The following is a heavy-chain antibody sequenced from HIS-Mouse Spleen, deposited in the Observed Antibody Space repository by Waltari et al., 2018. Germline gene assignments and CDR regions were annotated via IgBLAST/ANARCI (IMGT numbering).Heavy chain of an antibody. J-gene: IGHJ4*02. CDR3: ARYCSGGSCYGGSCDY. V-gene: IGHV4-4*07. Sequence: QVQLQESGPGLVKPSETLSLTCTVSGGSISSYYWSWLRQPAGKGLEWIGRIYTSGSTTYNPSLESRVTMSVDTATNQFSLKLSAVTAADTAVYYCARYCSGGSCYGGSCDYWGQGTLVTVSS. CDR2: IYTSGST. CDR1: GGSISSYY. D-gene: IGHD2-15*01.